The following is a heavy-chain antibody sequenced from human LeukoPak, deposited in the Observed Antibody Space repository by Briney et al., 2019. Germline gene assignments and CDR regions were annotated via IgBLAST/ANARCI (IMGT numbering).Heavy chain of an antibody. V-gene: IGHV1-2*04. CDR3: ARGLLWFGEPTLDY. D-gene: IGHD3-10*01. CDR1: GYTFTGYY. CDR2: INPNSGGT. J-gene: IGHJ4*02. Sequence: ASVKVSCKASGYTFTGYYMHWVRQAPGQGLEWMGWINPNSGGTNYAQKFQGWVTMTRDTSISTAYKELSRLRSDDTAVYYCARGLLWFGEPTLDYWGQGTLVTVSS.